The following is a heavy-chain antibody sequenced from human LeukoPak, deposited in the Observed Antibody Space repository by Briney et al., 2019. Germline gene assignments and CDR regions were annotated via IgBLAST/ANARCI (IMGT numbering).Heavy chain of an antibody. CDR3: AREDRGVIPPNYYYYGMDV. D-gene: IGHD3-10*01. CDR2: IYYSGST. CDR1: GGSISSGDYY. J-gene: IGHJ6*02. Sequence: SETLSLTCTVSGGSISSGDYYWSWIRQPPGKGLEWIGYIYYSGSTYYNPSPKSRVTISVDTSKNQFSLKLSSVTAADTAVYYCAREDRGVIPPNYYYYGMDVWGQGTTVTVSS. V-gene: IGHV4-30-4*01.